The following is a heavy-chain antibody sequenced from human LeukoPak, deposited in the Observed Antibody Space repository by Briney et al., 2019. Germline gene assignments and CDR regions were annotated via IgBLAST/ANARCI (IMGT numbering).Heavy chain of an antibody. CDR1: GYTFTSYG. Sequence: ASVKVSCKASGYTFTSYGISWVRQTPGQGLEWMGWISAYNGNTNYAQKLQGRVTMTTDTSTSTAYMELRSLRSDDTAVYYCARARSSYYDSSGYNCWGQGTLVTVSS. CDR2: ISAYNGNT. CDR3: ARARSSYYDSSGYNC. J-gene: IGHJ4*02. V-gene: IGHV1-18*01. D-gene: IGHD3-22*01.